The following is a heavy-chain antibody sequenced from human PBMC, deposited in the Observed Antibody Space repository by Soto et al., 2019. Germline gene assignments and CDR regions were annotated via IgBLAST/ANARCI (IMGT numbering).Heavy chain of an antibody. D-gene: IGHD6-25*01. CDR1: AGSISSGGYS. V-gene: IGHV4-30-2*01. J-gene: IGHJ6*02. Sequence: QLQLQESGSGLVKPSQTLSLTCAVSAGSISSGGYSWSWIRQPPGRGLEWIGYIYHSGSTYYNPSLKSRVTRSVDGSRIQLTLKRSSVTAADAALYLCQARGPLPTAGSGEYYYYGMDVWGQGTTVTVSS. CDR3: QARGPLPTAGSGEYYYYGMDV. CDR2: IYHSGST.